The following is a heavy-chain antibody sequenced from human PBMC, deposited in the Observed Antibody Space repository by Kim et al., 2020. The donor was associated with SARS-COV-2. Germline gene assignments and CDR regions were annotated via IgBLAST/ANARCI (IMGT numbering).Heavy chain of an antibody. CDR2: INTNTGNP. CDR3: ARAGGVATIFGVVIIPDFYMDV. D-gene: IGHD3-3*01. V-gene: IGHV7-4-1*02. CDR1: GYTFTSYA. Sequence: ASVKVSCKASGYTFTSYAMNWVLQAPGQGLEWMGWINTNTGNPTYAQGFTGRFVFSLDTSVSTAYLQISSLKAEDTAVYYCARAGGVATIFGVVIIPDFYMDVWGKGTTVTVSS. J-gene: IGHJ6*03.